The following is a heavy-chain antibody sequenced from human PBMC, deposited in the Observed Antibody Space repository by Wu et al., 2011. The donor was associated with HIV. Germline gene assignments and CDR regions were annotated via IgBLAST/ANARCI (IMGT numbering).Heavy chain of an antibody. Sequence: QVQLVQSGAEVKKPGASVKVSCKASGYTFTSYDINWVRQATGQGLEWMGWMNPNSGNTHFAQKFQGRVTMTRNTSISTAYMELSSLRSEDTAVYYCARGGYGSGSYRKGYYYYGMDVWGQGTTVTVSS. CDR2: MNPNSGNT. V-gene: IGHV1-8*01. J-gene: IGHJ6*02. D-gene: IGHD3-10*01. CDR1: GYTFTSYD. CDR3: ARGGYGSGSYRKGYYYYGMDV.